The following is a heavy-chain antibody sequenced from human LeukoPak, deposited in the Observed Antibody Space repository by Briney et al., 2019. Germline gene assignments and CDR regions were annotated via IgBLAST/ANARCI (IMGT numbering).Heavy chain of an antibody. CDR1: GFTVSSNY. J-gene: IGHJ4*02. CDR3: ARDQFGSGRLDY. CDR2: IYSGGST. D-gene: IGHD3-10*01. Sequence: GGSLRLSCAVSGFTVSSNYMSWVRQAPGKGLEWVSVIYSGGSTYYADSVKGRFTISRDNSKSTLYLQMNSLRAEDTAVYYCARDQFGSGRLDYWGQGTLVTVSS. V-gene: IGHV3-53*01.